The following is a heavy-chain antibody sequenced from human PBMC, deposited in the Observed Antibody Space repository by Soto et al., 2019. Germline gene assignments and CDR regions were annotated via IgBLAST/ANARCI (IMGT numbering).Heavy chain of an antibody. J-gene: IGHJ4*02. V-gene: IGHV4-59*01. CDR3: ARAIRSGYLFDY. CDR1: DGYISGYD. CDR2: IYYSGST. Sequence: SATLSLTYTVSDGYISGYDWSWIRQPPGKGLEWIGYIYYSGSTNYNPAPKSRVTISLDTSKNQFSLKLSSVTAADTAVYYCARAIRSGYLFDYWGQGTLVTVSP. D-gene: IGHD3-3*01.